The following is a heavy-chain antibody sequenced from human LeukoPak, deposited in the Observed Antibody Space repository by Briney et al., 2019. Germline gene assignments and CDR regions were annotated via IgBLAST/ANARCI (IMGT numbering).Heavy chain of an antibody. Sequence: ASVKVSCKASGYTFTSYARNWVRQAPGQGLEWMGWINTNTGNPTYAQGFTGRFVFSLDTSVSTAYLQISSLKAEDTAVYYCARDQKPLDRGVIQHWGQGTLVTVSS. V-gene: IGHV7-4-1*02. CDR1: GYTFTSYA. CDR2: INTNTGNP. J-gene: IGHJ1*01. CDR3: ARDQKPLDRGVIQH. D-gene: IGHD3-10*01.